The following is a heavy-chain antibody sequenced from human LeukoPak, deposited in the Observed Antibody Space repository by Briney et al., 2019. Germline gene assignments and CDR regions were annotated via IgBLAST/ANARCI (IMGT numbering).Heavy chain of an antibody. V-gene: IGHV4-38-2*02. CDR3: ARGYGGNVDY. CDR1: GYSISSGNY. J-gene: IGHJ4*02. CDR2: IYHSGTT. Sequence: SETLSLTCTVSGYSISSGNYWGWIRQPPGKGLEWIGNIYHSGTTYYNPSLKSRVTISVDTSNNQFSLKLSSVTAADTAMYYCARGYGGNVDYWGQGTLVTVSP. D-gene: IGHD4-23*01.